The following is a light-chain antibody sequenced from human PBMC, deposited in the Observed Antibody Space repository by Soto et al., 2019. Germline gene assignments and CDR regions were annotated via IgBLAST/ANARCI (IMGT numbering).Light chain of an antibody. J-gene: IGKJ1*01. CDR1: QSVSNN. CDR3: QQYNNWWT. CDR2: GAS. V-gene: IGKV3-15*01. Sequence: EIVMTQSPATLSVSPGERATLSCRASQSVSNNLAWNQKKPGQAPRLLIYGASTRATGIPARFSGSGSGTEFTLTSSSLQSEDFAFYYCQQYNNWWTFGQGTRVDIK.